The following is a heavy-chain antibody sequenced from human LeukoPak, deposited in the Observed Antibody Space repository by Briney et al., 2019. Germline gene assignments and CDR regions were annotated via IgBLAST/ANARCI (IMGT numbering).Heavy chain of an antibody. J-gene: IGHJ5*02. V-gene: IGHV4-31*03. CDR2: IYYSGST. CDR1: GGSISSGGYY. D-gene: IGHD3-3*01. Sequence: SESLSLTCTVSGGSISSGGYYWGWIRQHPGKGLEWIGYIYYSGSTYYNPSLKSRVSISLDTSKNQFSLKLSSVTAADTAVYYCARNHYDVWSGYPYNWLDPWGQGTQVTVSS. CDR3: ARNHYDVWSGYPYNWLDP.